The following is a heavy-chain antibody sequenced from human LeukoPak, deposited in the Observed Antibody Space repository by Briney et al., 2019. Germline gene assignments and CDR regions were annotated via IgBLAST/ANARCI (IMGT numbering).Heavy chain of an antibody. V-gene: IGHV4-4*07. CDR3: AREITGTRGVDY. CDR1: GDSFSSYF. Sequence: SETLSLTCTVSGDSFSSYFWSWIRQPAGKGLEWIGRMYTSGITNSNPSLKSRVTMSVDTSKNQFSLNLTSVTAADTAVYYCAREITGTRGVDYWGQGSVVTVSS. J-gene: IGHJ4*02. CDR2: MYTSGIT. D-gene: IGHD1-7*01.